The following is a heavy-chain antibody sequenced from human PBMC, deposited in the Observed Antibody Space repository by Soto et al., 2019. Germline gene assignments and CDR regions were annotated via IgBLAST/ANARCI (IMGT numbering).Heavy chain of an antibody. V-gene: IGHV1-18*01. J-gene: IGHJ4*02. D-gene: IGHD2-2*01. CDR3: ARGGGYCSSTTCAYFDY. Sequence: ASVKVSCKASGYTFTSYSITWVRQAPGQGLEWMGWISGYKGNTNYAQKLQGRVTMTTGTSTSTAYMELRSLTSDDTAVYYCARGGGYCSSTTCAYFDYWGQGTLVTVSS. CDR2: ISGYKGNT. CDR1: GYTFTSYS.